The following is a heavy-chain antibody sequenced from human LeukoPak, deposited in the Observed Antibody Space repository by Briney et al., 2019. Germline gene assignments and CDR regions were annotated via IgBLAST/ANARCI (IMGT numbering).Heavy chain of an antibody. CDR1: GYIFTNYG. V-gene: IGHV1-18*01. CDR3: ARAVLLWFGEFNWFDP. CDR2: ISTYNGNA. D-gene: IGHD3-10*01. J-gene: IGHJ5*02. Sequence: ASVKVSCKTSGYIFTNYGISWVRQAPGQGLEWMGWISTYNGNANYSPKLQGRVTVTTDTSTSTAYMELRSLRSDDTAVYYCARAVLLWFGEFNWFDPWGQGTLVTVSS.